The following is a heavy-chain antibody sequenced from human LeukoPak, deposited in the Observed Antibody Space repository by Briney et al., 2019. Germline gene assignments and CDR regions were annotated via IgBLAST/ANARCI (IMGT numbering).Heavy chain of an antibody. V-gene: IGHV3-30*03. J-gene: IGHJ3*02. Sequence: GGSLRLSCAASGFTFSSYGMHWVRQAPGKGLEWVAVISYDGSNKYYADSVKGRFTISRDNSKNTLYLQMNSLRAEDTAVYYCATDDAFGIWGQGTMVTVSS. CDR2: ISYDGSNK. CDR1: GFTFSSYG. CDR3: ATDDAFGI.